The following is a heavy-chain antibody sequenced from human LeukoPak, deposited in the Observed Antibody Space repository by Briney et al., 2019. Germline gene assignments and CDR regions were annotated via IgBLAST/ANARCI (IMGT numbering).Heavy chain of an antibody. D-gene: IGHD3-9*01. V-gene: IGHV4-39*07. CDR3: ARDLSYDILTGYLPGDY. Sequence: PSETLSLTCTVSGGSISSSSYYWGWIRQPPGKGLEWIGSIYHSGSTYYNPSLKSRVTISVDTSKNQFSLKLSSVTAADTAVYYCARDLSYDILTGYLPGDYWGQGTLVTVSS. CDR2: IYHSGST. J-gene: IGHJ4*02. CDR1: GGSISSSSYY.